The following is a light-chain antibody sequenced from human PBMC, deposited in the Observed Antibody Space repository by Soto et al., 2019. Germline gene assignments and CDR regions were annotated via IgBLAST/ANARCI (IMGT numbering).Light chain of an antibody. CDR2: AAY. CDR1: QGISSY. Sequence: AIRMTQSPSSLSASTGDRVTITCRASQGISSYLAWYQQKPGKAHKLLIYAAYTLQSGVQSRFSGSGSGTDFTLTIRCLQSEDFATYYCQQYYSYPRTFGQGTKVDIK. V-gene: IGKV1-8*01. J-gene: IGKJ1*01. CDR3: QQYYSYPRT.